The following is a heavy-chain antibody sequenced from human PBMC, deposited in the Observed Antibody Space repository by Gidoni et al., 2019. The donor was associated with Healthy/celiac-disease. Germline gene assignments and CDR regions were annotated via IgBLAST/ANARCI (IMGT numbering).Heavy chain of an antibody. Sequence: QLQLVQSGAEVKKPGASVTVPCKASGYTFTCHGISWVRQAPGQGLEWMGWISAYNGNTNYAQKLQGRVTMTTDTSTSTAYMELRSLRADDTAVYYCARGPLDGYNYDFFDYWGQGTLVTVSS. CDR1: GYTFTCHG. V-gene: IGHV1-18*01. J-gene: IGHJ4*02. D-gene: IGHD5-12*01. CDR3: ARGPLDGYNYDFFDY. CDR2: ISAYNGNT.